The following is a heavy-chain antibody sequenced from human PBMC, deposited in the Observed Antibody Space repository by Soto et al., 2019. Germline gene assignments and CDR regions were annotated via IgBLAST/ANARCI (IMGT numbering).Heavy chain of an antibody. D-gene: IGHD3-10*01. CDR1: GYTFTSYY. Sequence: ASVKVSCKASGYTFTSYYMHWLRQAPGQGLEWMGIINPSGGSTSYAQKFQGRVTMTRDTSTSTVYMELSSLRSEDTAVYYCARDFHPSGSGSYVYYYGMDVWGQGTTVTVSS. J-gene: IGHJ6*02. CDR2: INPSGGST. V-gene: IGHV1-46*01. CDR3: ARDFHPSGSGSYVYYYGMDV.